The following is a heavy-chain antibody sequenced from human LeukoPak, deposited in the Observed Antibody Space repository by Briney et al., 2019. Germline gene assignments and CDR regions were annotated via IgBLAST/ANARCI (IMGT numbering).Heavy chain of an antibody. J-gene: IGHJ4*02. V-gene: IGHV1-18*01. CDR3: ARVSEYSSGWYEDY. D-gene: IGHD6-19*01. Sequence: ASVNVSCKASGYTFTSYGINWVRQAPGQGLEWMGWISGYNGDTNYAQKLQGRVTMTTDTSTTTAYMELRGLRSDDTAVYYCARVSEYSSGWYEDYWGQGTLVTVSS. CDR2: ISGYNGDT. CDR1: GYTFTSYG.